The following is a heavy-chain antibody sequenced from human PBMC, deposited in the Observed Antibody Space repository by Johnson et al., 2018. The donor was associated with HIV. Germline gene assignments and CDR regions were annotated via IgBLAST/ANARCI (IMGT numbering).Heavy chain of an antibody. V-gene: IGHV3-30*02. D-gene: IGHD3-22*01. CDR3: AKTITMIGRFDAFDI. Sequence: QVQLVESGGSVVQPGGSLRLSCAASRFTFSTYGMHWVRQAPGKGLEWVAFIRYDGSNQYYADSVKGRFTISRDNSKNTLYLQMNSLRAEDTAVYYCAKTITMIGRFDAFDIWGQGTMVTVSS. CDR2: IRYDGSNQ. CDR1: RFTFSTYG. J-gene: IGHJ3*02.